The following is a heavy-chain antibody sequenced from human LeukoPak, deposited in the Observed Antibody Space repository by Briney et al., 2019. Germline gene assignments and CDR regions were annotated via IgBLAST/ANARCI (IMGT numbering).Heavy chain of an antibody. Sequence: ASVKVSCKASGYTFTSYGISWVRQAPGQGLEWMGWISAYNGNTNYAQKLQGRVTMTTDTSTSTAYMELRSLRSDDTAVYYCARVSPYSSSWYRPRFYSDYWGQGTLVTVSS. CDR3: ARVSPYSSSWYRPRFYSDY. D-gene: IGHD6-13*01. V-gene: IGHV1-18*01. CDR1: GYTFTSYG. J-gene: IGHJ4*02. CDR2: ISAYNGNT.